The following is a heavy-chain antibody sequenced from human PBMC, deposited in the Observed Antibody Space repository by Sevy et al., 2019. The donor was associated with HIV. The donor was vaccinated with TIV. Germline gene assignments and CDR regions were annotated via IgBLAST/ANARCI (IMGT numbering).Heavy chain of an antibody. CDR1: GGPFRSYA. CDR3: SRGGGLGNCGGGSCYSGHY. D-gene: IGHD2-15*01. V-gene: IGHV1-69*13. J-gene: IGHJ4*02. CDR2: ITPIFGTA. Sequence: APVKVSCKASGGPFRSYAISWVRQAPGQGLEWMGGITPIFGTANYAQKFQGRVSITADESTTTVYLELTSLRSEDTAVYYCSRGGGLGNCGGGSCYSGHYWGQGTLVTVSS.